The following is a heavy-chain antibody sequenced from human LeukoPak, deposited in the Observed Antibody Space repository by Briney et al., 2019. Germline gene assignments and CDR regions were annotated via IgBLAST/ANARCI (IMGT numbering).Heavy chain of an antibody. D-gene: IGHD1-26*01. CDR3: ARDAIVGATGLDAFDI. V-gene: IGHV3-74*01. CDR1: GFTFSNSW. CDR2: INTDGSRT. Sequence: GGSLRLSCAASGFTFSNSWMHWVRQAPGKGLVWVSRINTDGSRTNYADSVKGRFTISRDNAKNTLYLQMNSLRAEDTAVYYCARDAIVGATGLDAFDIWGQGTMVTVSS. J-gene: IGHJ3*02.